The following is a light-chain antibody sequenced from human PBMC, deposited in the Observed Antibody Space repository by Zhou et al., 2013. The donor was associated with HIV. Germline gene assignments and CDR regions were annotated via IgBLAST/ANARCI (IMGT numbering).Light chain of an antibody. Sequence: EIVMTQSPATLSVSPGERATLSCRASQSVSGIYLAWYQQKPGQAPRLLIYDASTRPTGIPDRFSGSGSGTDFTLTISRLEPEDSAVYHCQQYGSSPWTFGQGTKVEIK. J-gene: IGKJ1*01. CDR2: DAS. CDR1: QSVSGIY. V-gene: IGKV3-20*01. CDR3: QQYGSSPWT.